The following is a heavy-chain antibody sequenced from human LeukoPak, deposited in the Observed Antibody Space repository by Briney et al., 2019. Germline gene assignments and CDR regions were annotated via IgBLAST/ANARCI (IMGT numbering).Heavy chain of an antibody. Sequence: GEPLKISCKGSGYSFTSYSIGWVRQMPGKGLEWMGIIYPGDSDTRYSPSFQGQVTISADKSISTAYLQWSSLKASDTAMYYCARLAGYRWEAFDIWGQGTMVTVSS. CDR2: IYPGDSDT. V-gene: IGHV5-51*01. CDR1: GYSFTSYS. D-gene: IGHD2-8*02. CDR3: ARLAGYRWEAFDI. J-gene: IGHJ3*02.